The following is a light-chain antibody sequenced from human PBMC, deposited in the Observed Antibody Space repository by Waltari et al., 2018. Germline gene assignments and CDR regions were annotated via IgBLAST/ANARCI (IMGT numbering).Light chain of an antibody. V-gene: IGKV1-12*01. J-gene: IGKJ1*01. Sequence: DIQMTQSPSSVSASVGDRVTLTCRASQGISSRLAWYQQKPGKAPKLLIYDASSLHSGVPSRFSGSGSGTDFTLTIRSLQPEDFATYYCQQVNSFPRTFGQGTKVEVK. CDR2: DAS. CDR1: QGISSR. CDR3: QQVNSFPRT.